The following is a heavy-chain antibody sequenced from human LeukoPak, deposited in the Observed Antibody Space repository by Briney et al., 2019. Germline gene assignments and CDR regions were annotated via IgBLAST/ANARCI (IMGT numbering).Heavy chain of an antibody. Sequence: PGGSLRLSCAASGFTFSSYWMSWVRQAPGKGLEWVANIKQDGSEKYYVDSVKGRFTISRDNAKNSLYLQMNSLRAEDTAVYYCARDSSGRSYGSGSYYYVDYYYYYYMDVWGKGTTVTVSS. V-gene: IGHV3-7*01. CDR3: ARDSSGRSYGSGSYYYVDYYYYYYMDV. D-gene: IGHD3-10*01. J-gene: IGHJ6*03. CDR1: GFTFSSYW. CDR2: IKQDGSEK.